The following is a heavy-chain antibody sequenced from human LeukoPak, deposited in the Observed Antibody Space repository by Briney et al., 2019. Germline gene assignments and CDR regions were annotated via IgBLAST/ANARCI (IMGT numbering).Heavy chain of an antibody. V-gene: IGHV4-59*01. CDR2: IYYSGST. J-gene: IGHJ6*02. Sequence: PSETLSLTCTVSGDSISSYYWSWIRQPPGKGLEWIGYIYYSGSTNYNPSLKSRVTISVDTSKNQFSLKLSSVTAADTAVYYCARGTRDPYCSSTSCYLRAYYGMDVWGQGTTVTVSS. D-gene: IGHD2-2*01. CDR3: ARGTRDPYCSSTSCYLRAYYGMDV. CDR1: GDSISSYY.